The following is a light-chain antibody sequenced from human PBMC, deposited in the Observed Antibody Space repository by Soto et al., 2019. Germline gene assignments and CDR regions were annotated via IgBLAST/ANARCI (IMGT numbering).Light chain of an antibody. CDR3: QQCGSWYT. CDR2: GAS. CDR1: QSVSSSY. Sequence: EIVLTQSPGTLPLSPGERATLSCRASQSVSSSYLAWYQQKPGQAPRLLIYGASSKATGISGRFSGSWSGTDFTLTIRRLEPEDFAVYYCQQCGSWYTFVQGTKVLIK. V-gene: IGKV3-20*01. J-gene: IGKJ2*01.